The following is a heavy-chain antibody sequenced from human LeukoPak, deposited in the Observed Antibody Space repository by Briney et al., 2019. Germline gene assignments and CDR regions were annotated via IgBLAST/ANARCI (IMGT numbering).Heavy chain of an antibody. J-gene: IGHJ2*01. CDR1: GYTFTSYY. V-gene: IGHV1-46*01. Sequence: GASVKVSCKASGYTFTSYYMHWVRQAPGQGLEWMGIINPSGGSTSYAQKFQGRVTMTRDTSTSTVYMELSSLRSEDTAVYYCARGGYCGGDCYSALWYFDLWGRGTLVTVSS. CDR2: INPSGGST. D-gene: IGHD2-21*02. CDR3: ARGGYCGGDCYSALWYFDL.